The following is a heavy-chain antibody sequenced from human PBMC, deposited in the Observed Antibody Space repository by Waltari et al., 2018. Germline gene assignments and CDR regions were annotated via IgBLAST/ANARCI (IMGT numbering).Heavy chain of an antibody. CDR1: GGTFSSYA. V-gene: IGHV1-69*05. Sequence: QVQLVQSGAEVKKPGSSVKVSCKASGGTFSSYAISWVRQAPGQGLEWMGGIIPIFVTANHAQKFQGRVTITTDESTSTAYMELSSLRSEDTAVYYCARGPPWGLVGARGYFQHWGQGTLVTVSS. CDR2: IIPIFVTA. J-gene: IGHJ1*01. D-gene: IGHD1-26*01. CDR3: ARGPPWGLVGARGYFQH.